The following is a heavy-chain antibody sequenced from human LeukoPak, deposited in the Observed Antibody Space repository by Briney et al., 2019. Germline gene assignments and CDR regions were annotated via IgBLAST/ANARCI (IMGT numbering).Heavy chain of an antibody. CDR2: INHSGYT. Sequence: SETLSLTCAVSGVSFDDYYWSCVPHTPGKGLEWLGEINHSGYTNDSPSLKSRVTLSIDTSNKQFSLNLRSVTVADAGIYYCTRMTTGHDYWGQGTLVTVSS. CDR1: GVSFDDYY. D-gene: IGHD4-17*01. V-gene: IGHV4-34*01. CDR3: TRMTTGHDY. J-gene: IGHJ4*02.